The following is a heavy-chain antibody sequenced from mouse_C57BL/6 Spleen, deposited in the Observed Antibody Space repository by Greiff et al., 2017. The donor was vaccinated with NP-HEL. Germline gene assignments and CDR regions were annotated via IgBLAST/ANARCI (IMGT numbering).Heavy chain of an antibody. CDR3: ASKSYGKGDHYAMDY. V-gene: IGHV1-64*01. D-gene: IGHD2-1*01. J-gene: IGHJ4*01. Sequence: QVQLQQPGAELVKPGASVKLSCKASGYTFTSYWMHWVKQRPGQGLEWIGMIHPNSGSTNYNEKFKSKATLTVDKSSSTAYMQLSSLTSEDSAVYYCASKSYGKGDHYAMDYWGQGTSVTVSS. CDR2: IHPNSGST. CDR1: GYTFTSYW.